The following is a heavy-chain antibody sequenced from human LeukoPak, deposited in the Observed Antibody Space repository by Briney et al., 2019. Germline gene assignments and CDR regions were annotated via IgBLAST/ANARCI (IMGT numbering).Heavy chain of an antibody. Sequence: PGRSLRLSCAASGFTFSSYGMHWVRQAPGKGLEWVAVISYDGSNKYYADSVKGRFTISRDNSKNALYLQMNSLRAEDTAVYYCAKEAEYWDGYNYDYWGQGTLVTVSS. J-gene: IGHJ4*02. D-gene: IGHD5-24*01. CDR2: ISYDGSNK. CDR1: GFTFSSYG. CDR3: AKEAEYWDGYNYDY. V-gene: IGHV3-30*18.